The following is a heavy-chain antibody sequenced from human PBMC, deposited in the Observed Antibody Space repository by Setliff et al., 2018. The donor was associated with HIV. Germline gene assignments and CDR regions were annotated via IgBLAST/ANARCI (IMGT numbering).Heavy chain of an antibody. D-gene: IGHD2-15*01. V-gene: IGHV4-59*01. Sequence: SETLSLTCTVSGGSISSYYWSWIRQPPGKGLEWIGYIYYSGSTNYNPSLKSRVTISVDTSKNQFSLKLRSVTAADTAVYYCARDQTDGGNGEWRFRPRDYWYFDLLGRGTLVTVSS. CDR2: IYYSGST. CDR3: ARDQTDGGNGEWRFRPRDYWYFDL. J-gene: IGHJ2*01. CDR1: GGSISSYY.